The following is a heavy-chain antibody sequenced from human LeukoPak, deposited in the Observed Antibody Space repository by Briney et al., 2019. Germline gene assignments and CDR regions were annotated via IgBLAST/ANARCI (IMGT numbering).Heavy chain of an antibody. CDR2: ISSSSSYI. CDR1: GFTFSSYS. V-gene: IGHV3-21*04. Sequence: GGSLRLSCAASGFTFSSYSMNWVPQAPGKGREWVSSISSSSSYIYYADSVKGRSTISRDNSKNTLFLQMNSLRAEDTAIYYCAKDIAAFDAFDIWGQGTMVTVSS. D-gene: IGHD6-25*01. J-gene: IGHJ3*02. CDR3: AKDIAAFDAFDI.